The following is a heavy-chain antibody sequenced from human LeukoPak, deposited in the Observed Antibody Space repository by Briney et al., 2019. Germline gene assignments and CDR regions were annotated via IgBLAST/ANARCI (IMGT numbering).Heavy chain of an antibody. CDR1: GGSISRSSYY. CDR3: ASPTYDSSGYYLPLASFDI. J-gene: IGHJ3*02. Sequence: PSETVSLTSTVSGGSISRSSYYWRWLRQPPGKCLEWSGSIYYSASTYYNPSLKSRVTISVDTSKNQFSLKLSSVTAADTAVYYCASPTYDSSGYYLPLASFDIWGQGTMVTVSS. CDR2: IYYSAST. D-gene: IGHD3-22*01. V-gene: IGHV4-39*01.